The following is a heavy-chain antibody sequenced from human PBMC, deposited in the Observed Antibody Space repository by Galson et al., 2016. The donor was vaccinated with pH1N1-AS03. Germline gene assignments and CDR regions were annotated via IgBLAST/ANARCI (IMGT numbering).Heavy chain of an antibody. V-gene: IGHV3-7*01. Sequence: SLRLSCAASGFTFSSHWMFWVRQAPGKGLEWAAIISPDGGAGYYADSVKGRFTISRDNAKESLYLQMNSLGAEDTALYYCAGDNRWALDIWGQGTMVTVSS. CDR3: AGDNRWALDI. CDR2: ISPDGGAG. D-gene: IGHD3-16*02. J-gene: IGHJ3*02. CDR1: GFTFSSHW.